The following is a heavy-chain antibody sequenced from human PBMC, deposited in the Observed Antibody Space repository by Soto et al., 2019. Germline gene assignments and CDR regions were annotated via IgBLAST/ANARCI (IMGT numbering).Heavy chain of an antibody. Sequence: QVQLQESGPGLVKPSETLSLTCTVSGGSISSYYWSWIRQPPRKGLEWIGYIYYSGSTNYNPSLKRRVTISVDTSKNQCSLKLSSVTAADTAVYYCARASYYYGSVSAFDIWGQGTMVTVSS. V-gene: IGHV4-59*01. J-gene: IGHJ3*02. CDR2: IYYSGST. D-gene: IGHD3-10*01. CDR3: ARASYYYGSVSAFDI. CDR1: GGSISSYY.